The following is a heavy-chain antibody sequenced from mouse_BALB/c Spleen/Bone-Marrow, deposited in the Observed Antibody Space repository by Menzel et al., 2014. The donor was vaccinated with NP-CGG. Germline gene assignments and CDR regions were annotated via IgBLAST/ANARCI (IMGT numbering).Heavy chain of an antibody. CDR1: GFTFSSDS. J-gene: IGHJ3*01. D-gene: IGHD1-1*01. CDR2: ISNGGGST. CDR3: ARHGLYYGSSSFAN. V-gene: IGHV5-12-2*01. Sequence: EVKLEESGGGLVQPGGSLKLSCAASGFTFSSDSMSWVRHTPEKRLEWVAYISNGGGSTYYPDTVKGRFTISRDNAKNTLYLQMSTLKSEDTAMYFCARHGLYYGSSSFANWGQGTLVTVSA.